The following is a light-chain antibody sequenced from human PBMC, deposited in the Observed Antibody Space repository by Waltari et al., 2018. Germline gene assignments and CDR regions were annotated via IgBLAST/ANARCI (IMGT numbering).Light chain of an antibody. CDR2: EVT. CDR1: SRDVGSYNF. Sequence: QSALTQPASVSGSPGQSITISCTGTSRDVGSYNFVSWYQQNPGKAPQIMIYEVTQRPSGVSNRFSGSKSGNTASLTISGLQADDEADYYCCSYAGSSTFLFGGGTKLTVL. J-gene: IGLJ2*01. CDR3: CSYAGSSTFL. V-gene: IGLV2-23*02.